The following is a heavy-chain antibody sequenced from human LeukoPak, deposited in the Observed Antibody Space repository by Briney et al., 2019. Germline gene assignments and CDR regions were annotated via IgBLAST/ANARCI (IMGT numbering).Heavy chain of an antibody. CDR2: IYFSGNT. Sequence: SSETLSLTCTVSGYSISSGYYWGWIRQPPGKGLEWIASIYFSGNTYDNPSLKSRVSLSVDTSKNQFSLRLSSVTAADTAIYYCARIASDSAVIPGYFDFWGQGTLVTVSA. J-gene: IGHJ4*02. D-gene: IGHD4-11*01. V-gene: IGHV4-38-2*02. CDR1: GYSISSGYY. CDR3: ARIASDSAVIPGYFDF.